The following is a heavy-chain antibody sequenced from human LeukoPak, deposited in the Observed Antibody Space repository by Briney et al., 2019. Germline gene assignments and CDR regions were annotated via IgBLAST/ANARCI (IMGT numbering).Heavy chain of an antibody. D-gene: IGHD6-19*01. CDR1: GFTVSSNY. CDR3: ARDHDSSGWYYFDY. Sequence: GGSLRLSCAASGFTVSSNYMSWVRQAPGKGLEWVSVIYSGGSTYYANSVKGRFTISRDNSKNTLYLQMNSLRAEDTAVYYCARDHDSSGWYYFDYWGQGTLVTVSS. J-gene: IGHJ4*02. CDR2: IYSGGST. V-gene: IGHV3-66*01.